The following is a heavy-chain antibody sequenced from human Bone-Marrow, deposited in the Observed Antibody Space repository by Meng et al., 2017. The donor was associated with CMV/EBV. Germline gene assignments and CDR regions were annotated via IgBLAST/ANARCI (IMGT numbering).Heavy chain of an antibody. CDR1: GGSISSYY. D-gene: IGHD1-7*01. J-gene: IGHJ6*02. Sequence: SETLSLTCTVSGGSISSYYWSWIRQPPGKGLEWIGYIYYSGSTNYNPSLKSRVTISVDTSKNQFSLKLSSVTAADTAVYYCARGSGNYDPHYYYGMDVWGQGTTVTVYS. CDR2: IYYSGST. V-gene: IGHV4-59*01. CDR3: ARGSGNYDPHYYYGMDV.